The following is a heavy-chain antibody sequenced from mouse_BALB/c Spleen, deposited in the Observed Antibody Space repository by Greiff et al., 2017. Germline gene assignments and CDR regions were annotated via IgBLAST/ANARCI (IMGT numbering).Heavy chain of an antibody. D-gene: IGHD2-1*01. CDR2: IDPANGNT. CDR1: GFNIKDTY. V-gene: IGHV14-3*02. J-gene: IGHJ3*01. CDR3: ARNYCNYVGFAY. Sequence: EVQLQQSGAELVKPGASVKLSCTASGFNIKDTYMHWVKQRPEQGLEWIGRIDPANGNTKYDPKFQGKATITADTSSNTAYLQLSSLTSEDTAVYYCARNYCNYVGFAYWGQGTLVTVSA.